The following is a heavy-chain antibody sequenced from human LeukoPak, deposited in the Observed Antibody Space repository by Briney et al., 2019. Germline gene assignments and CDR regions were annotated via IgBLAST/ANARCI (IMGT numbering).Heavy chain of an antibody. Sequence: LTGGSLRLSCAVSGFTFSSYDMNWVRQAPGKGLEWVAFIRYDGSRKYYADSVKGRFTISRDNSKNTVYLQMNSLRAEDTAVYYCARDPSSSSSVGGYLDYWGQGTLVTVSS. V-gene: IGHV3-30*02. D-gene: IGHD6-6*01. CDR3: ARDPSSSSSVGGYLDY. CDR2: IRYDGSRK. CDR1: GFTFSSYD. J-gene: IGHJ4*02.